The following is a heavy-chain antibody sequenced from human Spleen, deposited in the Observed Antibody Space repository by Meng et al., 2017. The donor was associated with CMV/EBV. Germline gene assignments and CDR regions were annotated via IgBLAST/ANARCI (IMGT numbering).Heavy chain of an antibody. J-gene: IGHJ6*02. CDR3: AKDIVGDILTGYQDYYYYGMDV. Sequence: GESLKISCAASGFTFSSYAMHWVRQAPGKGLEWVAFIRYDGSNKYYADSVKGRFTISRDNSKNTLYLQMNSLRAEDTAVYYCAKDIVGDILTGYQDYYYYGMDVWGQGTTVTVSS. D-gene: IGHD3-9*01. CDR2: IRYDGSNK. CDR1: GFTFSSYA. V-gene: IGHV3-30*02.